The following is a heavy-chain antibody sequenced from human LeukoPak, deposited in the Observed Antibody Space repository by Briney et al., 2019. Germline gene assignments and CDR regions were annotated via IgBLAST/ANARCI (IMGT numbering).Heavy chain of an antibody. V-gene: IGHV1-46*01. D-gene: IGHD1-26*01. CDR1: GYTFTSYY. CDR2: INPSGGST. Sequence: ASVKVSCKASGYTFTSYYMHWVRQAPGQGLEWMGIINPSGGSTSYAQKFQGRVTMTRDTSTSTAYMELRSLRSDDTAVYYCAREGIGELLAFDCWGQGTLVTVSS. J-gene: IGHJ4*02. CDR3: AREGIGELLAFDC.